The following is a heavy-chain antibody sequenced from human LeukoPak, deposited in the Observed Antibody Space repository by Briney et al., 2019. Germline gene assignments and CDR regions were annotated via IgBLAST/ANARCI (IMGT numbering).Heavy chain of an antibody. V-gene: IGHV1-46*01. CDR3: ARSRRLYDYVWGSYHYKPFDY. Sequence: ASVKVSCKASGYTFTSYYMHWVRQAPGQGLEWMGIINPSGGSTSYAQKFQGRVTMTRDMSTSTVYMELSSLRSEDTAVYYCARSRRLYDYVWGSYHYKPFDYWGQGTLVTVSS. J-gene: IGHJ4*02. CDR1: GYTFTSYY. D-gene: IGHD3-16*02. CDR2: INPSGGST.